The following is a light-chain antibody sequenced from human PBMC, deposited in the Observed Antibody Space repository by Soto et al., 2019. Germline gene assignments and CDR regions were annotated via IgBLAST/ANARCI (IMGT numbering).Light chain of an antibody. V-gene: IGLV2-23*03. CDR1: SADVGIYNF. J-gene: IGLJ1*01. CDR2: EGS. CDR3: CSCANFYNF. Sequence: QSVLTQPASVSGSPGQSITISCTGTSADVGIYNFVSWYQQHPGKAPKLLIYEGSKRPSEISYRFSGSKSDNTASLTISGLQAEDEADYYCCSCANFYNFFXTGTKVTVL.